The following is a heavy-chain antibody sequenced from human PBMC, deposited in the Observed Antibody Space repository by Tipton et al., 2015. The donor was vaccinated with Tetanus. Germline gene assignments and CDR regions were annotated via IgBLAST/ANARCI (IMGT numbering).Heavy chain of an antibody. CDR2: IYYNGKT. Sequence: TLSLTCNVSGGSVSSYYCTWIRQPPGKGLEWIGYIYYNGKTKYNPSLKSRVTISVDTSKNQFSLKLSSVTAADTAVYYCARLSSSANDAHVFDIWGQGTLVTVSS. CDR1: GGSVSSYY. V-gene: IGHV4-59*08. CDR3: ARLSSSANDAHVFDI. J-gene: IGHJ3*02. D-gene: IGHD4/OR15-4a*01.